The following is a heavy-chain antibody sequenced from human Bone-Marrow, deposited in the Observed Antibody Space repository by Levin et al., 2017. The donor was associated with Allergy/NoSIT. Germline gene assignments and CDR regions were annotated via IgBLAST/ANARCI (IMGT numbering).Heavy chain of an antibody. CDR1: GDSISSGESY. CDR2: IYYSGST. Sequence: KASETLSLTCTVSGDSISSGESYWSWIRQSPGKGLEWIGYIYYSGSTYYNPSLKSRLVISVDTSKNQFSLKLTSVTAADTAVYFCARVGGSAIVTNYFDYWGQGALVTVSS. J-gene: IGHJ4*02. D-gene: IGHD5-18*01. CDR3: ARVGGSAIVTNYFDY. V-gene: IGHV4-30-4*01.